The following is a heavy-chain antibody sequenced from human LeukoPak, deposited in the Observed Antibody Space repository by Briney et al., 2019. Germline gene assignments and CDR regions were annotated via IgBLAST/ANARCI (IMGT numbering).Heavy chain of an antibody. V-gene: IGHV3-23*01. D-gene: IGHD1-26*01. CDR1: GFTFSSYG. J-gene: IGHJ4*02. CDR2: ISGSGGST. Sequence: GGSLRLSCAASGFTFSSYGMSWVRQAPGKGLEWVSAISGSGGSTYYADSVKGRFTISRDNPKNTLYLQMNSLRAEDTAVYYCAKVISGSRNPFDYWGQGTLVTVSS. CDR3: AKVISGSRNPFDY.